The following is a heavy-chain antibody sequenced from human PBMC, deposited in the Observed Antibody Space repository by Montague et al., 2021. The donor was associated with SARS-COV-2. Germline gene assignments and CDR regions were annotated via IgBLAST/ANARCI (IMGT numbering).Heavy chain of an antibody. CDR2: MYYSGST. CDR1: GGSISRSSHY. D-gene: IGHD3-10*01. J-gene: IGHJ4*02. Sequence: SETLSLTCTVSGGSISRSSHYWGWIRQPPGKGLEWIGSMYYSGSTYYNASLKSRVTISLDTSKNQFSLKLNSVTAADTAVHYCARHGWNDSGSFHFDYWGQGTLVTVSS. CDR3: ARHGWNDSGSFHFDY. V-gene: IGHV4-39*01.